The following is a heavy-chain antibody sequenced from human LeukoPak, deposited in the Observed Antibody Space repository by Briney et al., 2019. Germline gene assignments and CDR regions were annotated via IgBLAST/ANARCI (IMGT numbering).Heavy chain of an antibody. CDR2: IKGDGINT. CDR1: GFDFSSNW. CDR3: AKDHYWSIDY. Sequence: PGGSLRLSCEASGFDFSSNWMHWVRHAPGQGLVWVSRIKGDGINTNYADSVKGRFTISRDIAKNTLYLQMNSLRAEDTGVYYCAKDHYWSIDYWGRGTLVTVSS. J-gene: IGHJ4*02. D-gene: IGHD3-3*01. V-gene: IGHV3-74*01.